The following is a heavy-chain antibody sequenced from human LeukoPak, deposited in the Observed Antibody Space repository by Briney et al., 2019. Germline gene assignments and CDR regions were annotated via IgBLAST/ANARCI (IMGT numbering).Heavy chain of an antibody. Sequence: GGSLRLSCVDSGITFSKYWMNWVRQAPGKGLEWVANMKHDGNEKHYVDSVEGRFTISRDNAKSSLYLQMNNLRAEVTAVYYCARDLGHSGYDLYDYWGQGTLVTVSS. V-gene: IGHV3-7*01. CDR1: GITFSKYW. CDR2: MKHDGNEK. J-gene: IGHJ4*02. D-gene: IGHD5-12*01. CDR3: ARDLGHSGYDLYDY.